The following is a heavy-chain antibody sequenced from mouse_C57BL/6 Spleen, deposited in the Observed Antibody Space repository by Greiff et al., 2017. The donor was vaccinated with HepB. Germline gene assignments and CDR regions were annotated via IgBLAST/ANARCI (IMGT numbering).Heavy chain of an antibody. D-gene: IGHD2-5*01. V-gene: IGHV1-5*01. CDR2: IYPGNSDT. J-gene: IGHJ4*01. Sequence: VQLKESGTVLARPGASVKMSCKTSGYTFTSYWMHWVKQRPGQGLEWIGAIYPGNSDTSYNQKFKGQAKLTADTSASTAYMELSSLTNEDSAVYYCTRQSNSSYAMDYWGQGTSVTVSS. CDR1: GYTFTSYW. CDR3: TRQSNSSYAMDY.